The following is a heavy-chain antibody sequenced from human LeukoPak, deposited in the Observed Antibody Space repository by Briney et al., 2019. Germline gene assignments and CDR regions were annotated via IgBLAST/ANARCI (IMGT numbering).Heavy chain of an antibody. J-gene: IGHJ5*02. CDR3: ARVSAAAGRSWFDP. Sequence: PSQTLSLTCTVSGGSISSGGYYWSWIRQPPGKGLEWIGYIYYSGSTYYNPSLKSRVTISVDTSKNQFSLKLSSVTAADTAVYYCARVSAAAGRSWFDPWGQGTLVTVSS. D-gene: IGHD6-13*01. V-gene: IGHV4-31*03. CDR1: GGSISSGGYY. CDR2: IYYSGST.